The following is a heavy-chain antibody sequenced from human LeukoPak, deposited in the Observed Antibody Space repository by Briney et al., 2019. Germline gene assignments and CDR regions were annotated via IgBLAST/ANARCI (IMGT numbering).Heavy chain of an antibody. D-gene: IGHD3-22*01. V-gene: IGHV3-21*01. CDR3: ARPMYYDSSGLDY. J-gene: IGHJ4*02. Sequence: GGSLRLSCAASGFTFSTHNMNWVRQAPGKGLEWVSSISRSSNYIYYADSVKGRFTISRDNAKNSLYLQMNSLRAEDTAVYYCARPMYYDSSGLDYWGQGTLVIVSS. CDR2: ISRSSNYI. CDR1: GFTFSTHN.